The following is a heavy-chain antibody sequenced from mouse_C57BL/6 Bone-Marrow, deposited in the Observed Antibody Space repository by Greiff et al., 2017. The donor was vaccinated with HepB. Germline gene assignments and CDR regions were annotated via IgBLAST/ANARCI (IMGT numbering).Heavy chain of an antibody. V-gene: IGHV14-1*01. CDR2: IDPEDGDT. CDR1: GFNIKDYY. J-gene: IGHJ3*01. CDR3: TTDGYYPWFAY. Sequence: DVKLQESGAELVRPGASVKLSCTASGFNIKDYYMHWVKQRPEQGLEWIGRIDPEDGDTEYAPKFQGKATMTADTSSNTAYLQLSSLTSEDTAVYYCTTDGYYPWFAYWGQGTLVTVSA. D-gene: IGHD2-3*01.